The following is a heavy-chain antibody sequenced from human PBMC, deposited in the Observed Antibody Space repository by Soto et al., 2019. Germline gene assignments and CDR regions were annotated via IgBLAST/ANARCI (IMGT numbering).Heavy chain of an antibody. Sequence: LRLSCEASGFTFRGYGTSRVRPAPGEGLEWVSGISGSGGSTYYADSVKGRFTISRDNSKNTLYLQMYSLRAEDTAVYYCAKTGPGSSYGYYFDSWGQGTLVTVSS. CDR1: GFTFRGYG. CDR2: ISGSGGST. D-gene: IGHD5-18*01. V-gene: IGHV3-23*01. J-gene: IGHJ4*02. CDR3: AKTGPGSSYGYYFDS.